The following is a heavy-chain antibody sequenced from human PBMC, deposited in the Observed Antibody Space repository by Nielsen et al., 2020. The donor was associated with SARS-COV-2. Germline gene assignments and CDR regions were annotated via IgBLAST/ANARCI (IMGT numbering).Heavy chain of an antibody. J-gene: IGHJ6*01. Sequence: SETLSLTCTVSGGSISSGTYYWSWIRQPAGKGLEWIGRIYTSGSTTYNPSLKSRVTISVDTSKSQFSLKLSSVTAADTAVYYCAREMSVQLWSYYYYDMDVWGQGTTVTVSS. D-gene: IGHD5-18*01. CDR1: GGSISSGTYY. CDR3: AREMSVQLWSYYYYDMDV. CDR2: IYTSGST. V-gene: IGHV4-61*02.